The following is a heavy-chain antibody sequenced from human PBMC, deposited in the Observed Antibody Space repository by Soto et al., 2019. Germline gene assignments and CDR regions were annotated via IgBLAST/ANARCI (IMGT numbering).Heavy chain of an antibody. CDR2: IYSGGST. Sequence: GGSLRLSYAASGFTVSTKYMSWVRQAPGKGLEWVSVIYSGGSTFYADSVRGRLTISRDNSKNTVNLQMNSLRAEDTAVYYCARDPWAADYWGHGTLVTVSS. D-gene: IGHD3-16*01. CDR3: ARDPWAADY. J-gene: IGHJ4*01. V-gene: IGHV3-66*01. CDR1: GFTVSTKY.